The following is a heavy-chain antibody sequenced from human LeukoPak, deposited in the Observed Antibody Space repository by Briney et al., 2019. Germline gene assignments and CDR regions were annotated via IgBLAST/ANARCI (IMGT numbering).Heavy chain of an antibody. CDR3: ARDKAHGLDH. J-gene: IGHJ4*02. CDR1: GFTFSSYW. D-gene: IGHD5-24*01. CDR2: INNDGSST. Sequence: GGSLRLSCAASGFTFSSYWMHWVRQAPGKGLVWVSRINNDGSSTTYADSVKGRFTISRDNAKNTLYLQMNSLRPEDTAVYYCARDKAHGLDHWGQGSLVTVSS. V-gene: IGHV3-74*01.